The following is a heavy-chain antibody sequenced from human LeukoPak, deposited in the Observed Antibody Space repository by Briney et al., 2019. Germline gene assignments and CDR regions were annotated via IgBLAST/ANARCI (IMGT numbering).Heavy chain of an antibody. CDR2: IHHDGRI. V-gene: IGHV4/OR15-8*01. CDR1: GGPIDSTNW. D-gene: IGHD3-16*02. Sequence: SETLSLTCDVSGGPIDSTNWWNWVRQPPGKGLEWIGEIHHDGRINYNPSLKSRVTLSVDKSKNQFSLRLNSVTAADTAMYYCARSHDHLWGNYPDYWGQGTLVTVSS. CDR3: ARSHDHLWGNYPDY. J-gene: IGHJ4*02.